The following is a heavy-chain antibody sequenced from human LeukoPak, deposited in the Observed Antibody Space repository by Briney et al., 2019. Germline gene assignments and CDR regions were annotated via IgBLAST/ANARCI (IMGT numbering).Heavy chain of an antibody. CDR2: IHHDGRI. V-gene: IGHV4/OR15-8*01. CDR1: GGPIDSTNW. D-gene: IGHD3-16*02. Sequence: SETLSLTCDVSGGPIDSTNWWNWVRQPPGKGLEWIGEIHHDGRINYNPSLKSRVTLSVDKSKNQFSLRLNSVTAADTAMYYCARSHDHLWGNYPDYWGQGTLVTVSS. CDR3: ARSHDHLWGNYPDY. J-gene: IGHJ4*02.